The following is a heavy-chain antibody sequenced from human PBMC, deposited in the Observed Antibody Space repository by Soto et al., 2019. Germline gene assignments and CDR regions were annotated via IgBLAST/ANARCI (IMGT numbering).Heavy chain of an antibody. J-gene: IGHJ6*02. D-gene: IGHD3-22*01. CDR2: IKQDGSEK. V-gene: IGHV3-7*03. CDR1: GFTFSSYW. Sequence: GGSLRLSCAASGFTFSSYWMSWVRQAPGKGLEWVANIKQDGSEKYYVDSVKGRFTISRDNAKNSLYLQMNSLRAEDTAVYYCARDGDSSGYGLGYYYYYGMDVWGQGTTVTVSS. CDR3: ARDGDSSGYGLGYYYYYGMDV.